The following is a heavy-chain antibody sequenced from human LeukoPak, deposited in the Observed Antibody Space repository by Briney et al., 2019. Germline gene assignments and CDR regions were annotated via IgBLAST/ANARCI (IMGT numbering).Heavy chain of an antibody. CDR1: GGSISSVNL. J-gene: IGHJ4*02. D-gene: IGHD1-26*01. Sequence: SETLSLTCAVSGGSISSVNLWAWVRQPPGKGLEWVGEMYLSGTTTCNPSLRGRVTIFVDTSKNQFSLKLTSLTAADTAMYYCARHESFGHFDYWGQGTRVTVSS. CDR3: ARHESFGHFDY. V-gene: IGHV4-4*02. CDR2: MYLSGTT.